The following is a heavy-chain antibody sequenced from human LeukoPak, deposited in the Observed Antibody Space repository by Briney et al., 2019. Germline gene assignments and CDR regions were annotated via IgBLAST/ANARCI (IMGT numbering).Heavy chain of an antibody. D-gene: IGHD4-17*01. CDR3: AKDHSTVMIFDY. CDR2: ISGGGGST. V-gene: IGHV3-23*01. CDR1: GFTFSSYA. J-gene: IGHJ4*02. Sequence: GGSLRLSCAASGFTFSSYAMNWVRQAPGKGLEWVSTISGGGGSTYYADSVKGRFAISRDNSKNTLYLQMNSLRAEDTAVYFCAKDHSTVMIFDYWGQGTLVTVSS.